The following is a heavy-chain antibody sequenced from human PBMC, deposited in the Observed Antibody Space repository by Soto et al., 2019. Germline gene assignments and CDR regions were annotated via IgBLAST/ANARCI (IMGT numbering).Heavy chain of an antibody. V-gene: IGHV3-23*01. Sequence: EVQLLESGGGLVQPGGSLRLSCAASGFIFSNYAMSWVRQAPGKGLEWVSAIGGNGADTYYADSVKGRFTISRDNAKNSLYLQMNSLRAEDTAVYYCARDRDRIQLWSSGMDVWGQGTTVTVSS. CDR2: IGGNGADT. J-gene: IGHJ6*02. D-gene: IGHD5-18*01. CDR3: ARDRDRIQLWSSGMDV. CDR1: GFIFSNYA.